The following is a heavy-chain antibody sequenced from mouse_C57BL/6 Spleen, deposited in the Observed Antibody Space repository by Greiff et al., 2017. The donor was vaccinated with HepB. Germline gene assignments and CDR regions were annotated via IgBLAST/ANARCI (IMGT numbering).Heavy chain of an antibody. CDR3: ARPHYYGSSYRFAY. CDR1: GFTFSSYG. J-gene: IGHJ3*01. Sequence: EVMLVESGGDLVKPGGSLKLSCAASGFTFSSYGMSWVRQTPDKRLEWVATISSGGSYTYYPDSVKGRFTISRDNAKNTLYLQMSSLKSDDTAMYYCARPHYYGSSYRFAYWGQGTLVTVSA. V-gene: IGHV5-6*02. CDR2: ISSGGSYT. D-gene: IGHD1-1*01.